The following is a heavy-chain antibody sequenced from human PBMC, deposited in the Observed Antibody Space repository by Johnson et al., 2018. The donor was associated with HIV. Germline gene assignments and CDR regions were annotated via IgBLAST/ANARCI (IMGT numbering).Heavy chain of an antibody. CDR2: IYSGCNP. J-gene: IGHJ3*02. V-gene: IGHV3-53*01. CDR3: ARVGAGHIIGPDMVFDI. CDR1: GLSVSYGY. Sequence: VQLVESGGGLIQPGGSLRLSCAASGLSVSYGYMTWVRQAPGKGLEWVSVIYSGCNPYYTDSVKGRLTISRDNSKNTLYLQMNSLRAEDTAVYHCARVGAGHIIGPDMVFDIWGQGTMVTVSS. D-gene: IGHD3-10*01.